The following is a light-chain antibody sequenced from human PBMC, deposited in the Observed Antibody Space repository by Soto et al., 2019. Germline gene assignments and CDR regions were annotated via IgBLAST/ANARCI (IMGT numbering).Light chain of an antibody. V-gene: IGKV3-20*01. J-gene: IGKJ2*01. CDR3: QKYVSARYI. CDR2: GAS. Sequence: EIVLTQSPGTLSLSPGERATLSCRASQSVSSSYLAWYQQKPGQAPRLLIYGASSRATGIPDRFSRSGSGTDFTRTIGRLEPEEFAVSYCQKYVSARYIFGQVTKLVIK. CDR1: QSVSSSY.